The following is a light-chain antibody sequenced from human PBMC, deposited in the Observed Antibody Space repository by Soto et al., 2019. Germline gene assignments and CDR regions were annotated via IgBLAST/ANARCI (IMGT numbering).Light chain of an antibody. J-gene: IGKJ3*01. CDR1: QSISSW. CDR2: KAS. CDR3: QQHNSYPFT. V-gene: IGKV1-5*03. Sequence: DIQMTQSPSTLSASVGDRVTITCRASQSISSWLAWYQQKPGKAPKLLIYKASSLESGVPSRFSGSESGTEFTLTISSLQPDDFATYHCQQHNSYPFTFGPGTKVDIK.